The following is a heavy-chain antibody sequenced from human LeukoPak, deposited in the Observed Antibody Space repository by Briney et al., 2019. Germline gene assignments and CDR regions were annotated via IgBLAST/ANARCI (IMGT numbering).Heavy chain of an antibody. Sequence: SETLTLTCTVSGYSISSGYYWGWIRQPPGKGLEWIGSIYHSGRTFYNPSLKSRVTISVDTSKNQFSLKLSSVTAADTAVYYCARSRDHYYYMDVWGKGTTVTVSS. CDR2: IYHSGRT. CDR1: GYSISSGYY. V-gene: IGHV4-38-2*02. D-gene: IGHD2-21*02. CDR3: ARSRDHYYYMDV. J-gene: IGHJ6*03.